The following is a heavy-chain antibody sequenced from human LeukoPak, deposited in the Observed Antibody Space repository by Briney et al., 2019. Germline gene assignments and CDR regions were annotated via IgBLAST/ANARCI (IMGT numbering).Heavy chain of an antibody. CDR1: GYTFTSYG. Sequence: GASVKVSCKASGYTFTSYGISWVRQAPGQGLEWMGGIIPIFGTANYAQKFQGRVTITTDESTSTAYMELSSLRSEDTAVYYCARTLSIAARLSWFDPWGQGTLVTVSS. CDR3: ARTLSIAARLSWFDP. D-gene: IGHD6-6*01. J-gene: IGHJ5*02. V-gene: IGHV1-69*05. CDR2: IIPIFGTA.